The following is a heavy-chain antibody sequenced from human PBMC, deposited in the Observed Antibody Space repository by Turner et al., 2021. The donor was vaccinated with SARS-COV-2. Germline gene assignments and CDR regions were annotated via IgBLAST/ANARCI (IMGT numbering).Heavy chain of an antibody. D-gene: IGHD2-15*01. CDR3: ARRACSGGRCSIFDY. V-gene: IGHV4-4*02. J-gene: IGHJ4*02. CDR2: IYQSGST. CDR1: GGSISSSNW. Sequence: QVQLQESVPGLVKLSGTLSLTCAVPGGSISSSNWWSWVRQPPGKGLEWIGEIYQSGSTNYNTSLKSRVTISVDKSKNQFSLKLSSVTAADTAVYYCARRACSGGRCSIFDYWGQGTLVTVSS.